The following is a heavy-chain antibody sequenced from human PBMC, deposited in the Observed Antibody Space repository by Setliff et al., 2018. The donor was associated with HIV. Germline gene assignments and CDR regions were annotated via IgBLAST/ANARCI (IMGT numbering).Heavy chain of an antibody. CDR1: GGPISSGSYY. Sequence: SETLSLTCTVSGGPISSGSYYWSWIRQPAGKGLEWIGHIYTSGSTNYNPSLKSRVTISVDTSKNQFSLKLSSVTAADTAVYYCARGNNGYYYDSSGYYHWGQGTLVTVSS. J-gene: IGHJ5*02. V-gene: IGHV4-61*09. D-gene: IGHD3-22*01. CDR3: ARGNNGYYYDSSGYYH. CDR2: IYTSGST.